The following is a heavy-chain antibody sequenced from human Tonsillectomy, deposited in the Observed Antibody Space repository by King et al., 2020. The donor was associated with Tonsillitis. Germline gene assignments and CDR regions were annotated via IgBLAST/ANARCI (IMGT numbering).Heavy chain of an antibody. CDR3: ARGSCRSTSWYAGDYEYYGMEV. CDR2: ISSSSSYT. CDR1: GFTFSDYY. J-gene: IGHJ6*02. D-gene: IGHD2-2*01. Sequence: VQLVESGGGLVKPGGSLRLSCAASGFTFSDYYMSWIRQAPGKGLEWVSYISSSSSYTNYADSVKGLFTISRDNAKNSLYLQMNSLRAEDTSVYYCARGSCRSTSWYAGDYEYYGMEVWGPGTTVTVSS. V-gene: IGHV3-11*06.